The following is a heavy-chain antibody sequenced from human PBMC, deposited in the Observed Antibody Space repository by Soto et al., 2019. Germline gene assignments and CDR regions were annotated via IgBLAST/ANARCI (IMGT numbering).Heavy chain of an antibody. J-gene: IGHJ6*02. CDR3: AVNLRKNYYRLEV. V-gene: IGHV3-23*01. CDR1: GFTFSNFF. CDR2: ITGSGGSA. Sequence: SGGSLGLCCAASGFTFSNFFVSWFLQVPVKGLEWVSAITGSGGSAYYADSVKGRFTISRDNSKSKVFLEMSSLGAEDKAVYYCAVNLRKNYYRLEVWGQGTTVTVSS.